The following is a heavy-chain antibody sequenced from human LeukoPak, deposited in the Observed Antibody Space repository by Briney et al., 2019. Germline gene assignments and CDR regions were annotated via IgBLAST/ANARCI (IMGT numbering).Heavy chain of an antibody. CDR1: GGSISSSNW. CDR3: ARFAGLDNYFDY. V-gene: IGHV4-4*02. D-gene: IGHD2-2*03. Sequence: SETLSLTCAVSGGSISSSNWWSWVRQPPGKGLEWIGEIYHSGSTNYNPSLKSRVTISIDKSKNQISLNLSSVTAADTAVYYCARFAGLDNYFDYWGQGTLVIVSS. J-gene: IGHJ4*02. CDR2: IYHSGST.